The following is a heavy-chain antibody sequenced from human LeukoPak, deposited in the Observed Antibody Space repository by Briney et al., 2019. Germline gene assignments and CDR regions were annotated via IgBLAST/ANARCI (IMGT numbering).Heavy chain of an antibody. D-gene: IGHD3-22*01. V-gene: IGHV4-39*01. CDR1: GGSISSSYYY. CDR2: IYSSGST. Sequence: SETLSLTCTVSGGSISSSYYYWGWIRQPPGKGLEWIGSIYSSGSTYYNPSLKSRVTISVDTSKNQFSLKLTSVTAADAAVYYCARGSTYYYDSSGGSNWFDPWGQGTLVTVSS. J-gene: IGHJ5*02. CDR3: ARGSTYYYDSSGGSNWFDP.